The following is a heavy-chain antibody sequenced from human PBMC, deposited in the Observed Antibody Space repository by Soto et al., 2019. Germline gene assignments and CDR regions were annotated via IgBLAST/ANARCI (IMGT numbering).Heavy chain of an antibody. D-gene: IGHD5-12*01. CDR2: IYYSGST. J-gene: IGHJ6*02. CDR3: VSGNGYNLGMVYYYYGMDV. Sequence: PSETLSLTCTVSGGSISSYYWSWIRQPPGKGLEWIGYIYYSGSTNYNPSLKSRVTISVDTSKNQFSLKLSSVTAADTAVYYCVSGNGYNLGMVYYYYGMDVSGQGTTVTVSS. V-gene: IGHV4-59*01. CDR1: GGSISSYY.